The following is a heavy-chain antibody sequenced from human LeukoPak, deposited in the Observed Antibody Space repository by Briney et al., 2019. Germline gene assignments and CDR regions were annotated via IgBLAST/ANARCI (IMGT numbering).Heavy chain of an antibody. J-gene: IGHJ6*03. CDR3: ARGSVQLWLRDTYYYMDV. Sequence: GGSLRLSCAASGFTFDDYAMNWVRQVPGRGLEWVSGINWNGRITEYADSVKDRFTISRQNTKNSLHLYMNNLGGEDTALYFCARGSVQLWLRDTYYYMDVWGKGTTVTVSS. V-gene: IGHV3-20*04. D-gene: IGHD5-18*01. CDR2: INWNGRIT. CDR1: GFTFDDYA.